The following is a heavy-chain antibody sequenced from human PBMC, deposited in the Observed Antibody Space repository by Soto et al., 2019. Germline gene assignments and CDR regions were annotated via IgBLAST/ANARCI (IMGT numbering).Heavy chain of an antibody. V-gene: IGHV1-18*04. Sequence: ASVKVSCKASVFTSSGISWVRQAPGQRLEWMGWISTHNGNTIYAQKFQGRVIMTMDTSTTTVYMELRSLRPDDTAVYLCAREGILGLFDAYDLWGQGTMVTV. CDR1: VFTSSG. CDR2: ISTHNGNT. D-gene: IGHD3-3*01. J-gene: IGHJ3*01. CDR3: AREGILGLFDAYDL.